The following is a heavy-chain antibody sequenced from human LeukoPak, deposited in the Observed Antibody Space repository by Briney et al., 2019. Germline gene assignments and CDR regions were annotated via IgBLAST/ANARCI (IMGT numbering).Heavy chain of an antibody. Sequence: RASVKVSCKASGYXFTSYYIHWVRQAPGQGLEWMGIINPSGGSTSYAQKFQGRVTMTRDTSTSTVYMELSSLRSEDTAVYYCARDAPDHFDYWGQGTLVTVSS. CDR1: GYXFTSYY. CDR3: ARDAPDHFDY. D-gene: IGHD2-2*01. J-gene: IGHJ4*02. CDR2: INPSGGST. V-gene: IGHV1-46*01.